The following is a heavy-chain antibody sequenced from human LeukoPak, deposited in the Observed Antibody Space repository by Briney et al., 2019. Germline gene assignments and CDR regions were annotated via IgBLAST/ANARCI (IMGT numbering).Heavy chain of an antibody. V-gene: IGHV1-2*02. CDR3: ARAWLRLNPYFDY. CDR1: GYTFTGYY. CDR2: INPKSGGT. Sequence: ASVKVSCKASGYTFTGYYMHWVRQAPGQGLEWMGWINPKSGGTNYAQKFQGRVTMTRDTSISTSYMELSRLRSDDTAVYYCARAWLRLNPYFDYWGQGTLVIVSS. J-gene: IGHJ4*02. D-gene: IGHD5-12*01.